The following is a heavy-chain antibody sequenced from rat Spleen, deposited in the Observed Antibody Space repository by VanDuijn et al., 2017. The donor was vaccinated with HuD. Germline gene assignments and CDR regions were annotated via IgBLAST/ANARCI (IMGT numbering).Heavy chain of an antibody. CDR3: TRSGYGSPFDY. Sequence: EVQLVESGGGLVRPGGSLKLSCAASGFTFRNYDMAWVRQAPTKGLEWVASISNTGGTTNYPDSVKGRISISRDNAKSTLYLQMNSLRSEDTATYYCTRSGYGSPFDYWGQGVMVTVSS. CDR2: ISNTGGTT. J-gene: IGHJ2*01. D-gene: IGHD1-7*01. CDR1: GFTFRNYD. V-gene: IGHV5-25*01.